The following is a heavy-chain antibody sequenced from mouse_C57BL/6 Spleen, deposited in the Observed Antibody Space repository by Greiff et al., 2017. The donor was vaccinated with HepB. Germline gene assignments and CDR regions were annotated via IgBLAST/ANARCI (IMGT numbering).Heavy chain of an antibody. CDR1: GYSITSGYY. J-gene: IGHJ3*01. CDR2: ISYDGSN. Sequence: EVQLVESGPGLVKPSQSLSLTCSVTGYSITSGYYWNWIRQFPGNKLEWMGYISYDGSNNYNPSLKNRISITRDTSKNQFFLKLNSVTTEDTATYYCASLYYGSSYSWFAYWGQGTLVTVSA. D-gene: IGHD1-1*01. V-gene: IGHV3-6*01. CDR3: ASLYYGSSYSWFAY.